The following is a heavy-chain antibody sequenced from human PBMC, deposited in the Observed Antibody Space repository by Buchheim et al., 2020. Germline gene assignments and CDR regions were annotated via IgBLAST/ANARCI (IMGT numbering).Heavy chain of an antibody. D-gene: IGHD2-2*01. V-gene: IGHV4-39*01. J-gene: IGHJ5*02. CDR1: GGSISSSRYS. CDR2: IYYSGST. CDR3: ARHASSYCSSTSCYFSNWFDP. Sequence: QLQLQESGPGLVKPSETLSLTCTVSGGSISSSRYSWGWIRQPPGKGREWIGSIYYSGSTYYNPSLKSRVTISVDTSKNQFSLKLSSVTAADTAVYYCARHASSYCSSTSCYFSNWFDPWGQGTL.